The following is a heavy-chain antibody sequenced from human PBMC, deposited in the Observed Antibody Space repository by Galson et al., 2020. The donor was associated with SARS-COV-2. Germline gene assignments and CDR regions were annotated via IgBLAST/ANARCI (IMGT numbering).Heavy chain of an antibody. Sequence: ETGGSLRLSCTVSDGAITGHYWSWIRQTPGKGLEWIGYIYYGGSATYNPSLKSRVAISLDTPKNQFSLKLTSVTAADTAVYYCAKLAEGRRSSEDYWGQGTLVTVSS. D-gene: IGHD1-26*01. V-gene: IGHV4-59*08. CDR2: IYYGGSA. J-gene: IGHJ4*02. CDR1: DGAITGHY. CDR3: AKLAEGRRSSEDY.